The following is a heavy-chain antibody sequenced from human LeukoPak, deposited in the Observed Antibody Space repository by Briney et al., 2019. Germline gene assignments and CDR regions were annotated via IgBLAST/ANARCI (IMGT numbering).Heavy chain of an antibody. Sequence: ASVKVSCKASGYTFTSYGISWVRQAPGQGLEWMGWISAYNGNTNYAQKLQGRVTMTTDTSTSTAYMELRSLRSDDTAVYYCARGPRMYGSGSYYDYWGQGTLVTVSS. D-gene: IGHD3-10*01. CDR2: ISAYNGNT. J-gene: IGHJ4*02. V-gene: IGHV1-18*01. CDR3: ARGPRMYGSGSYYDY. CDR1: GYTFTSYG.